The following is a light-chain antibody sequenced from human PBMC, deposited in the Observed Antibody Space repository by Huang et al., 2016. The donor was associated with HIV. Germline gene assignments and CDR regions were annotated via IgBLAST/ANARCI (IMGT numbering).Light chain of an antibody. Sequence: DIQMTQSPSSLSASVGDRVTITCRASQSITTDLNWYQQKPGKAPTLLIYATDSLQSGVPSRFSGRGSGTEFTLTISSLQPDDFATYYCQQGYTTSWTFGPGTKVE. V-gene: IGKV1-39*01. CDR3: QQGYTTSWT. J-gene: IGKJ1*01. CDR1: QSITTD. CDR2: ATD.